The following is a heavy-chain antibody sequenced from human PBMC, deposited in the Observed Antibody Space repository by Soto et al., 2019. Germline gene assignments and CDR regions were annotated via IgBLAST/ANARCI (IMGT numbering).Heavy chain of an antibody. CDR2: IYYSGSS. CDR3: ARHSSSWPIFDY. V-gene: IGHV4-59*08. D-gene: IGHD6-13*01. Sequence: QVQLQESGPGLVKPSETLSLTCTVSGGSLGNSYWSWIRQSPGKGLEWIGYIYYSGSSNYNPSLKSRVSISVDTSKNQFSLKLSSVTAADTAVYYCARHSSSWPIFDYWGQGTLVIVSS. CDR1: GGSLGNSY. J-gene: IGHJ4*02.